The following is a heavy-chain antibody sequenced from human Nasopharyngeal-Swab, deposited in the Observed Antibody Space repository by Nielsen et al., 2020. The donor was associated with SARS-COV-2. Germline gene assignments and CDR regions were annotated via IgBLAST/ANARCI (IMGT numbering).Heavy chain of an antibody. CDR3: AKGTVFGVDIRNYYYYMDV. CDR2: ISGSGGST. Sequence: GESLKISCAASGFTFSSYAMSWVRQAPGKGLEWVSAISGSGGSTYYADSVKGRFTISRDKSKNTLYLQMNSLRAEDTAVYYCAKGTVFGVDIRNYYYYMDVWGKGTTVTVSS. V-gene: IGHV3-23*01. CDR1: GFTFSSYA. D-gene: IGHD3-3*01. J-gene: IGHJ6*03.